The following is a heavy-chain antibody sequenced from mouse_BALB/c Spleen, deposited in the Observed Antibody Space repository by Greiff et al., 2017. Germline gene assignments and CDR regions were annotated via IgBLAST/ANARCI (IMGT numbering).Heavy chain of an antibody. J-gene: IGHJ4*01. D-gene: IGHD2-4*01. CDR2: IWRGGST. CDR1: GFSLTSYG. V-gene: IGHV2-5-1*01. CDR3: AKKAGSDYALYYAMDY. Sequence: VKLVESGPSLVQPSQSLSITCTVSGFSLTSYGVHWVRQSPGKGLEWLGVIWRGGSTDYNAAFMSRLSITQDNSKSQVFFKMNSLQADDTAIYYCAKKAGSDYALYYAMDYWGQGTSVTVSS.